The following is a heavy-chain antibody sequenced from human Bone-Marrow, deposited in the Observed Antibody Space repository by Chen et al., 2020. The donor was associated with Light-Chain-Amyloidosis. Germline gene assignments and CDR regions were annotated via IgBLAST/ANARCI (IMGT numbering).Heavy chain of an antibody. V-gene: IGHV3-74*01. J-gene: IGHJ4*02. Sequence: EVQVVESGGGLVHPGGSLRLSCAASGFTLTTYWMHWVRQAPGKWLVWVSRINEDGGTTNYAESVRGRFTISRDTAKNILYLQMNSLRAEDTALYYCAKDFGGRDDYWGQGTLVTVSS. CDR3: AKDFGGRDDY. D-gene: IGHD2-15*01. CDR1: GFTLTTYW. CDR2: INEDGGTT.